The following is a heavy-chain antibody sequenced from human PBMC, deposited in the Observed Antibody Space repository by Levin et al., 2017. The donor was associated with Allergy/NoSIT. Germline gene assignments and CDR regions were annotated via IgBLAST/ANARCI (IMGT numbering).Heavy chain of an antibody. Sequence: QPGGSLRLSCAASGFTVSSNYMSWVRQAPGKGLEWVSVIYSGGSTYYADSVKGRFTISRDNSKNTLYLQMNSLRAEDTAVYYCASEVRGVMFYYYYGMDVWGQGTTVTVSS. D-gene: IGHD3-10*01. CDR1: GFTVSSNY. V-gene: IGHV3-53*01. J-gene: IGHJ6*02. CDR2: IYSGGST. CDR3: ASEVRGVMFYYYYGMDV.